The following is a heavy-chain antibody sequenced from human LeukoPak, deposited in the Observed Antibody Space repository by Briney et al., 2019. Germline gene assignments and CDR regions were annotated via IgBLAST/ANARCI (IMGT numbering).Heavy chain of an antibody. CDR3: ARSRTVGGTDMLTGYVNY. J-gene: IGHJ4*02. D-gene: IGHD3-9*01. Sequence: SVKVSCKASGGTFSSYAISWVRQAPGQGLEWMGGIIPIFGTANYAQKFQGRVTITADESTSTAYMELSSLRSEDTAVYYCARSRTVGGTDMLTGYVNYWGQGTLVTVSS. V-gene: IGHV1-69*13. CDR2: IIPIFGTA. CDR1: GGTFSSYA.